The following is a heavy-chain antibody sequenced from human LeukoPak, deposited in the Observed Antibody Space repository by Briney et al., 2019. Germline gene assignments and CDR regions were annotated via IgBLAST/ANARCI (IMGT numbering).Heavy chain of an antibody. CDR3: ARADGDLPPFYYYYYMDV. CDR1: GFTFSTYS. D-gene: IGHD4-17*01. V-gene: IGHV3-48*04. Sequence: HPGGSLRLSCAASGFTFSTYSMDWVRQAPGKGLEWVSYIGSSGTTIYYADFVKGRFTISRDNARNSLYLQMNSLRVEDTAVYYCARADGDLPPFYYYYYMDVWGKGTTVTTSS. CDR2: IGSSGTTI. J-gene: IGHJ6*03.